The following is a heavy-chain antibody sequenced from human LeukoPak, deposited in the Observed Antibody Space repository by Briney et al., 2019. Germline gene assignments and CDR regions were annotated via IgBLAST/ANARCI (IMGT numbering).Heavy chain of an antibody. CDR3: ARRGVYGDSDY. D-gene: IGHD4-17*01. CDR1: GFTVRNYA. V-gene: IGHV3-33*08. J-gene: IGHJ4*02. Sequence: QPGGSLRLSCAASGFTVRNYAMNWVRQAPGKGLEWVAVIWYDGSNKYYADSVKGRFTISRDNSKNTLYLQMNSLRAEDTAVYYCARRGVYGDSDYWGQGTLVTVSS. CDR2: IWYDGSNK.